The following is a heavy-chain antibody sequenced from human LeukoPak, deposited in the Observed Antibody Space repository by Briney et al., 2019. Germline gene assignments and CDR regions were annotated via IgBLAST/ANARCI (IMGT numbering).Heavy chain of an antibody. CDR2: IYPGDSDT. CDR3: ARLFGGYGSGSYSYDY. V-gene: IGHV5-51*01. J-gene: IGHJ4*02. D-gene: IGHD3-10*01. CDR1: GYSFTSYW. Sequence: GESLKISCKGSGYSFTSYWIGWVRQMPGKGLERMGIIYPGDSDTRYSPSFQGQVTISADKSISTAYLQWSSLKASDTAMYYCARLFGGYGSGSYSYDYWGQGTLVTVSS.